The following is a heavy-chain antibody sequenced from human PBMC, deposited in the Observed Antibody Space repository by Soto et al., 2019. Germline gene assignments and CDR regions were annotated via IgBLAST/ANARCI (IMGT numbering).Heavy chain of an antibody. CDR3: ARERPGIAAPIDY. V-gene: IGHV4-59*12. CDR1: GGSISSYY. CDR2: IYYSGST. D-gene: IGHD6-13*01. J-gene: IGHJ4*02. Sequence: TSETLSLTCTVSGGSISSYYWSWIRQPPGKGLEWIGYIYYSGSTNYNPSLKSRVTISVDTSKNQFSLKLSSVTAADTAVYYCARERPGIAAPIDYWGQGTLVTVSS.